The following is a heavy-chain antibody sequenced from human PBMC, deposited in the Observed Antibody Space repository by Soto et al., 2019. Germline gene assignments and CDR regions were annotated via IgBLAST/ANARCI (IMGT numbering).Heavy chain of an antibody. CDR2: ISYDGSNK. Sequence: LRLSCAASGFTFSSYGMHWVRQAPGKGLEWVAVISYDGSNKYYADSVKGRFTISRDNSKNTLYLQMNSLRAEDTAVYYCAKVPAVAGQRYCGQGTIVTV. CDR1: GFTFSSYG. V-gene: IGHV3-30*18. J-gene: IGHJ4*02. CDR3: AKVPAVAGQRY. D-gene: IGHD6-19*01.